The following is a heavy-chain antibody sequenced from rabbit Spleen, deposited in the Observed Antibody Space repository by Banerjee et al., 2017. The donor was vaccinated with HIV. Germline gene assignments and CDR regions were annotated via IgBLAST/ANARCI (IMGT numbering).Heavy chain of an antibody. Sequence: QSLEESGGDLVKPGASLTLTCTASGFSFSYSDYMCWVRQPPGKGPEWIACIYAGSSGSTYYASWAKGRFTISKTSSTTVTLQMTTLTAADTATYFCARESSYAGYAGYGYAARYYGMDLWGQGTLVTVS. CDR2: IYAGSSGST. CDR3: ARESSYAGYAGYGYAARYYGMDL. D-gene: IGHD6-1*01. J-gene: IGHJ6*01. V-gene: IGHV1S40*01. CDR1: GFSFSYSDY.